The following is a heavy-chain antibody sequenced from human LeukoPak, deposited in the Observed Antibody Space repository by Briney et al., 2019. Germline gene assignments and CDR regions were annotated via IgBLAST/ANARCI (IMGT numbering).Heavy chain of an antibody. Sequence: PGGSLRLSCAASGFTFSSYGMHWVRQAPGKGLEWVAAIWYDGSNKYYADSVKGRFTISRDNSKNTLYLQMNSLRAEDTAVYYCARDGLGYCSSTSCSYYYYYYMDVWGKGTTVTVSS. CDR2: IWYDGSNK. J-gene: IGHJ6*03. CDR3: ARDGLGYCSSTSCSYYYYYYMDV. CDR1: GFTFSSYG. D-gene: IGHD2-2*01. V-gene: IGHV3-33*01.